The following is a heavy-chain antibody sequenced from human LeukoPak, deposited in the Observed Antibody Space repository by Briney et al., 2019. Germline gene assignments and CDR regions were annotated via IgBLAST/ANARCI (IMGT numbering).Heavy chain of an antibody. J-gene: IGHJ4*02. CDR3: ARDGGPADYDIWSAYYDY. CDR1: GFTFSDYY. D-gene: IGHD3-3*01. V-gene: IGHV3-11*04. CDR2: ISGSGSTM. Sequence: PGGSLRLSCAASGFTFSDYYMSWIRQAPGKGLEWVPYISGSGSTMYYADSVKGRFTISRDNAKNSLYLQMNSLRAEDTAVYYCARDGGPADYDIWSAYYDYWGQGALVTVSS.